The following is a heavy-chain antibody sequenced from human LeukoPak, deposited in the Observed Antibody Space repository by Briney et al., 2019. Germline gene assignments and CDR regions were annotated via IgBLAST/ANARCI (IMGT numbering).Heavy chain of an antibody. J-gene: IGHJ4*02. Sequence: GGSPRLSCAASGFTFSSYAMSGVRQAPGKGLEWVSAISGSGGSTYYADSVKGRFTISRDNSKNTLYLQMNSLRAEDTAVYYCAKDLSYSSSSEQFDYWGQGTLVTVSS. V-gene: IGHV3-23*01. CDR2: ISGSGGST. CDR3: AKDLSYSSSSEQFDY. D-gene: IGHD6-6*01. CDR1: GFTFSSYA.